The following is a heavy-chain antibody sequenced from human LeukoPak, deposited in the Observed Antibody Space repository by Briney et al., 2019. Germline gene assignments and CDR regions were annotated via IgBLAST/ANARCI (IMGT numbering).Heavy chain of an antibody. CDR2: ISSSSSYI. Sequence: PGGSLRLSCAASGFTFSSYSMNWVRQAPGKGLEWVSSISSSSSYIYYADSVKGRFTISRDNAKNSLYLQMNSLRAEDTALYYRAREVSEGFDFWGQGTLVTVSS. J-gene: IGHJ4*02. CDR1: GFTFSSYS. D-gene: IGHD3-22*01. CDR3: AREVSEGFDF. V-gene: IGHV3-21*01.